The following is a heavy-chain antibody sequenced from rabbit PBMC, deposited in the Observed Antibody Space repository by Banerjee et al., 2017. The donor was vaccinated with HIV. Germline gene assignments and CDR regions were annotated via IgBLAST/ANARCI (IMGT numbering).Heavy chain of an antibody. CDR2: IYSGSSNGP. CDR3: ARDLAGVTGWNFGL. CDR1: GFDLSSYW. V-gene: IGHV1S45*01. J-gene: IGHJ6*01. D-gene: IGHD4-1*01. Sequence: QQQLEESGGGLVKPGGTLTLTCKASGFDLSSYWMCWVRQAPGKGLEWIACIYSGSSNGPYYASWAKGRFTISKTSSTTVTLQMTSLTAADTATYFCARDLAGVTGWNFGLWGPGTLVT.